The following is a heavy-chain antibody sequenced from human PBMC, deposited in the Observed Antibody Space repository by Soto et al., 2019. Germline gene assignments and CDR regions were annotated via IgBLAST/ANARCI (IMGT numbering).Heavy chain of an antibody. D-gene: IGHD4-17*01. Sequence: SETLSLTCTVSGGSISSGGYYWSWIRQHPGKGLEWIGYIYYSGSTYYNPSLKSRVTISVDTSKNQFSLKLSSVTAADTAVYYCARDQSGDYEAFDIWGQGTMVTVSS. CDR1: GGSISSGGYY. CDR2: IYYSGST. J-gene: IGHJ3*02. V-gene: IGHV4-31*03. CDR3: ARDQSGDYEAFDI.